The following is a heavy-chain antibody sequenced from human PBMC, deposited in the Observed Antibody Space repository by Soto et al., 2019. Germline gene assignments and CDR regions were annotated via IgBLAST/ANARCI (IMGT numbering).Heavy chain of an antibody. Sequence: QITLKESGPTLVKPTQTLTLTCSFSGFSLTTREVGVGWIRQPPGKDLEWLALIYWDDDKRYNPSLKSRLAITKDPSKTQMVLTMTNMDPVDTATYYCARNAEYYTSAHYRNWGQGTLVTVSS. CDR3: ARNAEYYTSAHYRN. D-gene: IGHD3-22*01. CDR2: IYWDDDK. CDR1: GFSLTTREVG. J-gene: IGHJ4*02. V-gene: IGHV2-5*02.